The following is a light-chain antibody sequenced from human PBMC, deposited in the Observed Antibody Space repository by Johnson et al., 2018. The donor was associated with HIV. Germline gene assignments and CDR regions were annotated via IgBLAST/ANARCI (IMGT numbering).Light chain of an antibody. J-gene: IGLJ1*01. V-gene: IGLV1-51*01. CDR2: DNN. CDR1: SSNIGNNY. Sequence: QSVLTQPPSVSAAPGQKVTISCSGSSSNIGNNYVSWYQQLPGTAPKLLIYDNNKRPSGIPDRFSGSKSGTSATLGITGLQTGDEADYYSGTWDRRLSGYVFGTGTKFTVL. CDR3: GTWDRRLSGYV.